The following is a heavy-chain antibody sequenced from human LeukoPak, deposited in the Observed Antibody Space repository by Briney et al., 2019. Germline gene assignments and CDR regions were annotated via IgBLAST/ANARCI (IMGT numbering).Heavy chain of an antibody. J-gene: IGHJ6*02. CDR2: IAFDESNK. Sequence: GGSLRLSRVASGFTFRRHGMHWVRQAPGKGLWWVALIAFDESNKYSADSVRSRFTISRDNSKDTLDLQMNSLRAEDTALYYCARWNGGDSVGGLDVWGQGTTVTVSS. CDR1: GFTFRRHG. V-gene: IGHV3-33*05. D-gene: IGHD2-21*02. CDR3: ARWNGGDSVGGLDV.